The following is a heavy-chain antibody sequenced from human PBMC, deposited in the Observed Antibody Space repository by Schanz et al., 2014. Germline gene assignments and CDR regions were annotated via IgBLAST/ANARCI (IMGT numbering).Heavy chain of an antibody. Sequence: EVHLVESGGGLVQPGGSLRLSCAASGFTFSGYSMNWVRQAPGKGLEWVSAISGSGGNTYYADSVKGRFTISRDNSKNTVYIQMNSLRAEDTAVYYCARGGPAYYFDDWGQGTLVTVSS. J-gene: IGHJ4*02. CDR3: ARGGPAYYFDD. CDR2: ISGSGGNT. CDR1: GFTFSGYS. V-gene: IGHV3-23*04.